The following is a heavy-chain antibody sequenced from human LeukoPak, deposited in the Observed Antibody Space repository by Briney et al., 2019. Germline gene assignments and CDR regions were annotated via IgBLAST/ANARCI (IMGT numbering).Heavy chain of an antibody. CDR1: GFTVSSNY. D-gene: IGHD3-10*01. CDR3: ARDQVTMVQGVIGYYYYYYYMDV. Sequence: PGGSLRLSCAASGFTVSSNYMSWVRQAPGKGLEWVSVIYSGGSTYYADSVKGRFTISRDTSKNTLYLQMNSLRAEDTAVYYCARDQVTMVQGVIGYYYYYYYMDVWGKGTTVTVSS. V-gene: IGHV3-53*01. J-gene: IGHJ6*03. CDR2: IYSGGST.